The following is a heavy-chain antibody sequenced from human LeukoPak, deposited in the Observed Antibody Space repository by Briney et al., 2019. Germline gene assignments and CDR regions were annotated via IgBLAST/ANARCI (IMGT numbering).Heavy chain of an antibody. V-gene: IGHV3-11*05. J-gene: IGHJ4*02. CDR2: ISSRSSYT. D-gene: IGHD1-26*01. CDR1: GLTCSDYY. Sequence: GGSLRLSCAASGLTCSDYYMSCIRQAPGKGLEYISYISSRSSYTNYADSVKGRFTISRDNAKNSLYLQMNSLRAEDTAVYYFATDVRWSGSYYGGVDYWGQGTLVTVSS. CDR3: ATDVRWSGSYYGGVDY.